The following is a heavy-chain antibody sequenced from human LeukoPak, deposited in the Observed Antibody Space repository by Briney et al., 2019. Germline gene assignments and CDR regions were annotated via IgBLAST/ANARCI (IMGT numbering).Heavy chain of an antibody. V-gene: IGHV3-23*01. D-gene: IGHD2-2*01. CDR3: AKRSCSRTSCPIDY. CDR1: GFTFSSYA. Sequence: GGSLRLSCAASGFTFSSYAMSWVRQAPGKGLEWVSAISGSGGSTYYADSVKGRFTISRDSSKNTLYLLMNSLRAEDTAVYYCAKRSCSRTSCPIDYWGQGTLVTVSS. CDR2: ISGSGGST. J-gene: IGHJ4*02.